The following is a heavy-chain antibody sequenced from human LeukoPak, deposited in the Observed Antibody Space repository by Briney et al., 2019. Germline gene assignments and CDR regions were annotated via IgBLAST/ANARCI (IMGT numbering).Heavy chain of an antibody. J-gene: IGHJ4*02. V-gene: IGHV4-34*01. Sequence: SETLSLTCAVYGGSFSGYYWTWTRQPPGKGLEWIGEINHSGSTNYNPSLKSRVTISIDTSKNQFSLILSSVTAADTAVYYCARGLSDVYWGQGTLVTVSS. CDR2: INHSGST. CDR1: GGSFSGYY. CDR3: ARGLSDVY.